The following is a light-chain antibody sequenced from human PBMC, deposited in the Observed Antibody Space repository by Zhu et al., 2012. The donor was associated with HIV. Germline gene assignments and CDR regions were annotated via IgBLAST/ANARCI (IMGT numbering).Light chain of an antibody. Sequence: EIVLTQSPATLSLSPGERATLSCRASQSVNSYLAWYQQKPGQPPRLLIYDASNRATGIPARFSGSGSGTDFTLTISSLEPEDFAVYYCQLRDDWSWTFGQGIKVEIK. CDR1: QSVNSY. CDR3: QLRDDWSWT. V-gene: IGKV3-11*01. CDR2: DAS. J-gene: IGKJ1*01.